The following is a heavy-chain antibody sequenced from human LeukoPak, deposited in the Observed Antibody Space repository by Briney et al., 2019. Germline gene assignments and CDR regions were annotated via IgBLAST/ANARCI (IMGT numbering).Heavy chain of an antibody. V-gene: IGHV3-48*03. CDR3: ARIAYCSSTSCPLYYYYYYMDV. CDR2: ISSSGSTI. D-gene: IGHD2-2*01. CDR1: GFTFSSYE. Sequence: GSLRLSCAASGFTFSSYEMNWVRQAPGKGLEWVSYISSSGSTIYYADSVKGRFTISRDNAKNSLYLQMNSLRAEDTAVYYCARIAYCSSTSCPLYYYYYYMDVWGKGTTVTVSS. J-gene: IGHJ6*03.